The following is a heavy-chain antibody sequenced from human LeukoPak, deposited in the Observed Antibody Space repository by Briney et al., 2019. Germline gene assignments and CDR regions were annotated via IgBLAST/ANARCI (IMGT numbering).Heavy chain of an antibody. CDR1: GFTFSSYA. D-gene: IGHD5-18*01. Sequence: GGSLRLSCAASGFTFSSYAMHWVRQAPGKGLEWVAVIWYDGSNKYYADSVKGRFTISRDNSKNTLYLQMNSLRAEDTAVYYCARRTRWIQLSSYYYGTDVWGQGTTVTVSS. J-gene: IGHJ6*02. V-gene: IGHV3-33*08. CDR3: ARRTRWIQLSSYYYGTDV. CDR2: IWYDGSNK.